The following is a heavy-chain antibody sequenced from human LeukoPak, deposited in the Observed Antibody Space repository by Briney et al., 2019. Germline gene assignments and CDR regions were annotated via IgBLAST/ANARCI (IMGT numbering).Heavy chain of an antibody. CDR1: GFTFSSYA. D-gene: IGHD3-3*01. J-gene: IGHJ6*02. V-gene: IGHV3-30*04. Sequence: GGSLRLSCAASGFTFSSYAMHWVRQAPGKGLEWVAVISYDGSNKYYADSVKGRFTISRDNYKNTLYLQMNSLRAEDTAVYYCARAMEGNGMDVWGQGTTITVSS. CDR2: ISYDGSNK. CDR3: ARAMEGNGMDV.